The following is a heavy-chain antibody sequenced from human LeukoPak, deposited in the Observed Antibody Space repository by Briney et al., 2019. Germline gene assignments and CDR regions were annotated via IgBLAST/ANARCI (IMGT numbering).Heavy chain of an antibody. CDR2: IKQDGSEK. V-gene: IGHV3-7*03. D-gene: IGHD6-13*01. CDR1: GFTFSGYW. Sequence: GGSLRLSCAASGFTFSGYWMSWVRQAPGKGLDWLANIKQDGSEKYYVDSVKGRFTISRDNAKNSLYLQMNSLRAEDTAVYYCARDQIAAAGYDYWGQGTLVTVSS. CDR3: ARDQIAAAGYDY. J-gene: IGHJ4*02.